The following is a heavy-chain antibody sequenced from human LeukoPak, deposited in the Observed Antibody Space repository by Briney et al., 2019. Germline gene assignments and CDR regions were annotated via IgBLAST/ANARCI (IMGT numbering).Heavy chain of an antibody. CDR1: GGSFSGSY. CDR3: ARKYVAHGEFVY. Sequence: PSETLSLSCAVYGGSFSGSYWSRIRQPPRQGLEWIGEKNISVRTNYTQSLQSRVTVYVDTSKNMFSLHLSFVTAAGTAVYSRARKYVAHGEFVYWGRGSVVTVSS. J-gene: IGHJ4*02. CDR2: KNISVRT. D-gene: IGHD3-10*01. V-gene: IGHV4-34*01.